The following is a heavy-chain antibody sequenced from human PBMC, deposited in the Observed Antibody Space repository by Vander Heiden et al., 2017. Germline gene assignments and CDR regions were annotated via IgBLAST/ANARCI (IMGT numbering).Heavy chain of an antibody. CDR2: ISSSSSTI. D-gene: IGHD1-26*01. J-gene: IGHJ4*02. CDR3: ARNPNSGWELQYFDY. CDR1: GFHFSSYS. Sequence: EVQLVESGGGLVQPGGSLRLSCGASGFHFSSYSMNWVRQAPGKGLEWVSYISSSSSTIYYADSVKGRFTISRDNAKNSLYLQMNRLRDEDTAVYYCARNPNSGWELQYFDYWGQGTLVTVSS. V-gene: IGHV3-48*02.